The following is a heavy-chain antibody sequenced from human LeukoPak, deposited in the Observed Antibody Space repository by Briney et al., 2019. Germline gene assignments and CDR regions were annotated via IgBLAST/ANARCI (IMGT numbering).Heavy chain of an antibody. J-gene: IGHJ4*02. CDR1: GFTFSSYA. Sequence: GGSLRLSCAASGFTFSSYAMSWVRQAPGKGLEWVSAISGSGGSTYYADSVKGRFTISRDNSKNTLYLQMNSLRAEDTAVYYCAKDSGIAVAGTDFDYWGQGTLVTVSS. CDR2: ISGSGGST. V-gene: IGHV3-23*01. D-gene: IGHD6-19*01. CDR3: AKDSGIAVAGTDFDY.